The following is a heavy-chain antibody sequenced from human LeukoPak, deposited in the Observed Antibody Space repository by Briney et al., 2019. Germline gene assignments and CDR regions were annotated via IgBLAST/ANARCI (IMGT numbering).Heavy chain of an antibody. Sequence: GGAVRLSCAASGFTFDDYAMHWVRQAPGKGREWVAGISWNSGRLGSADSVKGRFPISRDNAKTSLYLQMNSLRAEDTALYYCAKAVLGGYSYGQMDYWGQGTLVTVSS. CDR1: GFTFDDYA. J-gene: IGHJ4*02. D-gene: IGHD5-18*01. CDR2: ISWNSGRL. CDR3: AKAVLGGYSYGQMDY. V-gene: IGHV3-9*01.